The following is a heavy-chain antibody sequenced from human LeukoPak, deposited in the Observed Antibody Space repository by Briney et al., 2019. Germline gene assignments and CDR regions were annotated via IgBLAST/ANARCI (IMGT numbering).Heavy chain of an antibody. Sequence: SETLSPTCTISGGSISSSDYYWGWIRQPPGKGLEWIGSMHYSGNTYYNPSRKSRVTISVDTSKNQFSLKLRSVTAADTAVYYCARQKTGTTRNGVVPAPYFDYWGQGTLVTVSS. CDR3: ARQKTGTTRNGVVPAPYFDY. J-gene: IGHJ4*02. CDR1: GGSISSSDYY. D-gene: IGHD2-2*01. V-gene: IGHV4-39*01. CDR2: MHYSGNT.